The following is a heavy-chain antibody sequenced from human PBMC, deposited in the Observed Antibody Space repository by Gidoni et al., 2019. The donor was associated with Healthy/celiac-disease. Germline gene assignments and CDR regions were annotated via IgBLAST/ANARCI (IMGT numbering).Heavy chain of an antibody. J-gene: IGHJ3*02. CDR2: IYHSGST. Sequence: QVQLQESGPGLVKPSETLSLTCAVSGYSISSGYYWGWIRQPPGKGLEWIGSIYHSGSTYYNPSLKSRVTISVDTSKNQFSLKLSSVTAADTAVYYCARYPARDAFDIWGQGTMVTVSS. CDR1: GYSISSGYY. V-gene: IGHV4-38-2*01. CDR3: ARYPARDAFDI.